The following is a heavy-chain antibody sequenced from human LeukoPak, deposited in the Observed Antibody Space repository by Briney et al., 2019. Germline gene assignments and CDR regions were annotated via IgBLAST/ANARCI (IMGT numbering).Heavy chain of an antibody. CDR2: IDRSGVT. CDR1: GFTVHSNY. Sequence: GGSLRLSCAASGFTVHSNYMSWVRQAPGKGLEWVSVIDRSGVTHYADSVKGRFTISRDNAKNSLYLQMNSLRAEDTAVYYCARGSAMVYYYMDVWGKGTTVTISS. D-gene: IGHD5-18*01. J-gene: IGHJ6*03. V-gene: IGHV3-53*01. CDR3: ARGSAMVYYYMDV.